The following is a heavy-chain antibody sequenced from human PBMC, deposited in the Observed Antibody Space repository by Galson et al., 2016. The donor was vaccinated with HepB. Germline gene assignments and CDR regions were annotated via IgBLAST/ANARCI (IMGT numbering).Heavy chain of an antibody. D-gene: IGHD2/OR15-2a*01. CDR1: GFTFDDYT. Sequence: SLRLSCAASGFTFDDYTMHWVRQAPGKGLEWVSLISWDGGGTYYADSVKGRFTISRDNSKNCLYLQMNSLKIEDTAFYYCAKDTQMEYCYSGSCYYYYGMDVWGQGPTVTVS. J-gene: IGHJ6*02. CDR3: AKDTQMEYCYSGSCYYYYGMDV. V-gene: IGHV3-43*01. CDR2: ISWDGGGT.